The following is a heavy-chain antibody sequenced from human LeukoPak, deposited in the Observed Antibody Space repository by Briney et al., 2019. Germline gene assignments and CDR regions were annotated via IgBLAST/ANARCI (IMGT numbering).Heavy chain of an antibody. CDR2: TSSDLNVK. V-gene: IGHV3-30-3*01. D-gene: IGHD6-13*01. J-gene: IGHJ4*02. CDR1: GFTFRNYV. Sequence: GGSLRLSCAASGFTFRNYVIHWVRQAPGKGLEWVAVTSSDLNVKLYADSVKGRFTISRDNSRSTLYLQMNSLRAEDTAVYYCARGRSSDYWGQGTLVTVSS. CDR3: ARGRSSDY.